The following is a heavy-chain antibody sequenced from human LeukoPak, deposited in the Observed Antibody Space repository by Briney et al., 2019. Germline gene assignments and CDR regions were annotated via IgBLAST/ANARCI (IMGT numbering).Heavy chain of an antibody. CDR3: ARDDSSGYYFDY. J-gene: IGHJ4*02. D-gene: IGHD3-22*01. CDR1: GGPITSGSYY. CDR2: IYTSGST. Sequence: SETLSLTCTVSGGPITSGSYYWSWIRQPAGKGLEWIGRIYTSGSTNYNPSLKSRVTISVDTSKNQFSLKLSSVTAADTAVYYCARDDSSGYYFDYWGQGTLVTVSS. V-gene: IGHV4-61*02.